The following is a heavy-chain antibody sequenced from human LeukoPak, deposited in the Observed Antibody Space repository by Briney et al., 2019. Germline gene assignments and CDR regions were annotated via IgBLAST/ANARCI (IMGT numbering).Heavy chain of an antibody. Sequence: SETLSLTRSVSGDSITSSSYYWGWIRQPPGKGLEWIGSIFYSGSTYYTPSLKSRVTMSLDTSKTQFSLRLTSVTIADTAVYYCARQIAVVEPTDPNWFDSWGQGTLVTVSS. D-gene: IGHD2-21*01. CDR2: IFYSGST. CDR3: ARQIAVVEPTDPNWFDS. J-gene: IGHJ5*01. CDR1: GDSITSSSYY. V-gene: IGHV4-39*07.